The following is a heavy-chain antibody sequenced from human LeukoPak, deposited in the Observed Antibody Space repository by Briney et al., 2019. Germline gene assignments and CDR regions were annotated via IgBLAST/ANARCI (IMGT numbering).Heavy chain of an antibody. Sequence: SETLSLTCTVSGYSISSGYYWGWIRQPPGKGLEWIGSIYHSGSTYYNPSLKSRVTISVDTSKNQFSLKLSSVTAADTAVYYCARESYDLPIYYYYYMDVWGKGTTVTVSS. J-gene: IGHJ6*03. V-gene: IGHV4-38-2*02. CDR3: ARESYDLPIYYYYYMDV. CDR2: IYHSGST. CDR1: GYSISSGYY. D-gene: IGHD5-12*01.